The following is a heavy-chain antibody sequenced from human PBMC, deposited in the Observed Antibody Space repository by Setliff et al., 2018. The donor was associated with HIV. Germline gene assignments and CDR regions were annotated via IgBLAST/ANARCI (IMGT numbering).Heavy chain of an antibody. J-gene: IGHJ4*03. CDR1: GYNLHNYG. V-gene: IGHV1-18*01. D-gene: IGHD3-10*01. CDR3: AKDGSGTLRGAFYI. CDR2: INTHTGNT. Sequence: ASVKVSCKASGYNLHNYGITWVRQAPGQGLEWMGWINTHTGNTNSAQRFRDGVKITADGSQTTVYMQLNSLRSDDTAVYYCAKDGSGTLRGAFYIWGQGTQVTVSS.